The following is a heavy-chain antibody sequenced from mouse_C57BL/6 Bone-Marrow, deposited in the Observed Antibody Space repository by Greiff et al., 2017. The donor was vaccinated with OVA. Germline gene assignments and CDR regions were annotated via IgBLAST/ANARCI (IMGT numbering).Heavy chain of an antibody. Sequence: EVNVVESGGGLVKPGGSLKLSCAASGFTFSDYGMHWVRQAPEKGLEWVAYISSGSSTIYYADTVKGRFTISRDNAKNTLFRQMTSLRSEDTAMYYCARRYYGSRGLFDYWGQGTTLTVSS. D-gene: IGHD1-1*01. CDR2: ISSGSSTI. CDR1: GFTFSDYG. CDR3: ARRYYGSRGLFDY. V-gene: IGHV5-17*01. J-gene: IGHJ2*01.